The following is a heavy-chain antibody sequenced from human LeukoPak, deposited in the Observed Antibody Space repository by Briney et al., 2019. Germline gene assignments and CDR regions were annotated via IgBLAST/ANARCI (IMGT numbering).Heavy chain of an antibody. J-gene: IGHJ4*02. Sequence: SVKDSCKASGGTFSSYAISWVRRAPGQGLEWMGGIIPIFGTANYAQRFQGRVTITTDESTSTAHMELSSLRSEDTAVYYCARDSSGSLPGPYFDYWGQGTLVTVSS. CDR3: ARDSSGSLPGPYFDY. D-gene: IGHD3-22*01. V-gene: IGHV1-69*05. CDR2: IIPIFGTA. CDR1: GGTFSSYA.